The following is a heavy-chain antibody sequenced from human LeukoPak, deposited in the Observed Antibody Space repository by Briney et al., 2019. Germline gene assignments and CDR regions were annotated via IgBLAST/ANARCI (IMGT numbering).Heavy chain of an antibody. V-gene: IGHV1-2*02. Sequence: ASVKVSCKASGYTFTGYYMHWVRQAPGQGLEWMGWINPNSGGTNYAQKFQGRVTMTRDTSISTAYMELSRLRSDDTAMYYCARGYYYGSGSYNYWGQGTLVTVSS. CDR1: GYTFTGYY. D-gene: IGHD3-10*01. J-gene: IGHJ4*02. CDR3: ARGYYYGSGSYNY. CDR2: INPNSGGT.